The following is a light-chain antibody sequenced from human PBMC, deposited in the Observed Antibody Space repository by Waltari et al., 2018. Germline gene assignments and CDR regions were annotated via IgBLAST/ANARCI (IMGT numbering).Light chain of an antibody. Sequence: SFIHRAGHACMIGLQQKPGQSPRRLICKLSNRDSGVADRFSVSGSDTDVTRKISRVEAEDVGVYYCMQGTHWPRTFGQGTKLEIK. J-gene: IGKJ1*01. CDR2: KLS. CDR3: MQGTHWPRT. V-gene: IGKV2-30*02. CDR1: SFIHRAGHAC.